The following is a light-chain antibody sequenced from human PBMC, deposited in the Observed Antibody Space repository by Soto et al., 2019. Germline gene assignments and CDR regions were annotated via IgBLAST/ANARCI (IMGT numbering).Light chain of an antibody. CDR1: QSVLYSSNNKNY. V-gene: IGKV4-1*01. CDR3: QQYYSTPGE. Sequence: DIVMTQSPDSLAVSLGERATINCKSSQSVLYSSNNKNYLAWYQQKPGQPPKLLIYWASTRESGVPDRFSGSGSGTDFTLTIRSLQAEDVAVYYCQQYYSTPGEFGGGKKVEIK. J-gene: IGKJ4*01. CDR2: WAS.